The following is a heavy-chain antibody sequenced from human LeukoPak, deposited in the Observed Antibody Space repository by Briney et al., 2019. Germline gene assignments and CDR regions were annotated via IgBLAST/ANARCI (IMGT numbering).Heavy chain of an antibody. CDR3: ARDSEPEITGIAVAGTRHYMDV. Sequence: GGSLRLSCAASGFTFSSYGMHWVRQAPGKGLEWVAFIRYDGSNKYYADSVKGRFTISRDNSKNTLYLQMNSLRAEDTAVYYCARDSEPEITGIAVAGTRHYMDVWGKGTTVTVPS. CDR2: IRYDGSNK. V-gene: IGHV3-30*02. CDR1: GFTFSSYG. D-gene: IGHD6-19*01. J-gene: IGHJ6*03.